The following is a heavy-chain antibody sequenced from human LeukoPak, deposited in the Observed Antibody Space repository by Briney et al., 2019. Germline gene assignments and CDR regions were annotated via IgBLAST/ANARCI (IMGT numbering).Heavy chain of an antibody. J-gene: IGHJ4*02. CDR2: ISSSSSYI. V-gene: IGHV3-21*01. CDR3: ARDPTYYDSSGSSRDY. CDR1: GFTFSSYS. Sequence: PGGSLRLSCAASGFTFSSYSMNWVSQAPGKGLEWVSSISSSSSYIYYADSVKGRFTISRDNAKNSLYLQMNSLRAEDTAVYYCARDPTYYDSSGSSRDYWGQGTLVTVSS. D-gene: IGHD3-22*01.